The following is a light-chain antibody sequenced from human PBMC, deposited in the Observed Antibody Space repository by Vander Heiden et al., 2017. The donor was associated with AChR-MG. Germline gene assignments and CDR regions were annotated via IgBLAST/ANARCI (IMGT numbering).Light chain of an antibody. Sequence: DIQMTQSPSSLSASVGDRVTITCRASQSISSYLNWYQQKPGKAPKLLIYAASSLQSGVPSRFSGSGSGTDFTLTISSLQPEDFATYYCQRCDSTRHTFGQGTKLEIK. J-gene: IGKJ2*01. CDR1: QSISSY. CDR2: AAS. CDR3: QRCDSTRHT. V-gene: IGKV1-39*01.